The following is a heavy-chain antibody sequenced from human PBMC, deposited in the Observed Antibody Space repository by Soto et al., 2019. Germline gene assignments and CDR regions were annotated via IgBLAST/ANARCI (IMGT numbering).Heavy chain of an antibody. D-gene: IGHD6-13*01. J-gene: IGHJ4*02. V-gene: IGHV4-34*01. CDR3: ARTQQLVPPSFDY. CDR2: INHSGST. CDR1: GGSFSGYY. Sequence: SETLSLTCAVYGGSFSGYYWSWIRQPPGKGLEWIGEINHSGSTNYNPSLKSRVTISVDTSKNQFSLKLSSVTAADTAVYYCARTQQLVPPSFDYWGQGTLVTVSS.